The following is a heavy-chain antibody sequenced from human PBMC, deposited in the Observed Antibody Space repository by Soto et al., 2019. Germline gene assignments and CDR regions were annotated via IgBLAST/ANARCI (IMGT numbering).Heavy chain of an antibody. CDR1: GFTFSSYG. V-gene: IGHV3-30*18. J-gene: IGHJ3*02. CDR3: AKDDSSGWYRKYAFDI. Sequence: QVQLVESGGGVVQPGRSLRLSCAAFGFTFSSYGMHWVRQAPGKGLEWVALISYDGSNKYYADSVKGRFTISRDNSKNTLYLQMNSLRAEDTAVYYCAKDDSSGWYRKYAFDIWGQGTMVTVSS. CDR2: ISYDGSNK. D-gene: IGHD6-19*01.